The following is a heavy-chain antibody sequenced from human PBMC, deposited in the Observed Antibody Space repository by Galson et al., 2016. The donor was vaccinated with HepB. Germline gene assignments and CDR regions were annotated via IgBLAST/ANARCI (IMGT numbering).Heavy chain of an antibody. CDR2: ISGDGRTI. CDR1: GFTLSYYY. V-gene: IGHV3-11*01. J-gene: IGHJ5*01. CDR3: ARMFPLYSSGWYVRGDGWFDS. D-gene: IGHD6-19*01. Sequence: SLRLSCAASGFTLSYYYMRWIRQAPGKGLEWVSYISGDGRTIHYADSVKGRFTISRGNATNPLYLHMNSLTGEDTAVYYCARMFPLYSSGWYVRGDGWFDSWGQGTLVTVSS.